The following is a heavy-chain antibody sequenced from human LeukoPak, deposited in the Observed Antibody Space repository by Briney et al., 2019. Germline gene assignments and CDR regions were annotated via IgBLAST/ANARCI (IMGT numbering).Heavy chain of an antibody. D-gene: IGHD2-2*01. Sequence: SETLSLTCTVPGGSISSSSYYWGWIRQPSGKGLEWIGEINHSGSTNYNPSLKSRVTISLDTSKNQFSLKLTSVTPADTAVYYCASEYCTSSSCRFDSWGQGTLVTVSS. CDR2: INHSGST. J-gene: IGHJ4*02. CDR1: GGSISSSSYY. V-gene: IGHV4-39*07. CDR3: ASEYCTSSSCRFDS.